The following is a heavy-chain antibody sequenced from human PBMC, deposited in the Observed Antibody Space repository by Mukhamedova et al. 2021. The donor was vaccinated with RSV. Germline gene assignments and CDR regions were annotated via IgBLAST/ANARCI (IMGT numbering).Heavy chain of an antibody. Sequence: GKGLEWIGEINHSGSTNYNPSLKSRVTISVDTSKNQFSLKLSSVTAADTAVYYCARGPWGEMATIRRVDPWGQGTLVTVSS. D-gene: IGHD5-24*01. V-gene: IGHV4-34*01. CDR3: ARGPWGEMATIRRVDP. J-gene: IGHJ5*02. CDR2: INHSGST.